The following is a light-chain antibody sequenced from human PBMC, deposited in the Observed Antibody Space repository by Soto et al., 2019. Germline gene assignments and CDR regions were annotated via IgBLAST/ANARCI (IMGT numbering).Light chain of an antibody. J-gene: IGLJ2*01. CDR2: EVS. Sequence: QSALTQPASVSGSPGQSITISCTGTSSDVGGYNYVSWYQQHPGKAPKLMISEVSNRPSGVSDRFSGSKSGNTASLTISGLQAEGEADYYCSSYTSNNTPVFGGGTKLTVL. CDR1: SSDVGGYNY. V-gene: IGLV2-14*01. CDR3: SSYTSNNTPV.